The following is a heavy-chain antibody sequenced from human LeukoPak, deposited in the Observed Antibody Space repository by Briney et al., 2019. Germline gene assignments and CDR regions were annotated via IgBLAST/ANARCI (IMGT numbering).Heavy chain of an antibody. Sequence: RGSLRLSCAASGFTFSRFSMNWVRQAPGKAPEWLSCVSSSGTTIYYADSVKGRFTISRDNAKNSLYLQMDSLRAEDTALYYCATNMYTEDYYLYPFWGQGTLVTVSS. CDR1: GFTFSRFS. CDR3: ATNMYTEDYYLYPF. D-gene: IGHD2/OR15-2a*01. CDR2: VSSSGTTI. J-gene: IGHJ4*02. V-gene: IGHV3-48*04.